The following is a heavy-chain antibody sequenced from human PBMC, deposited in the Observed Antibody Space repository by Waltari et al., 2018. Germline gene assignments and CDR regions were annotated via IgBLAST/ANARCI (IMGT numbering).Heavy chain of an antibody. D-gene: IGHD5-18*01. V-gene: IGHV1-2*02. Sequence: QVQLVQSGAAVKKPGASVKGSCRASGYHFTGNYMDWVRQAPGQGLEGMGWINPNSGGTNYAQKFQGRVTMTRDTSISTAYMELSRLRSDDTAVYYCARDLDTAMVFDYWGQGTLVTVSS. CDR3: ARDLDTAMVFDY. CDR1: GYHFTGNY. CDR2: INPNSGGT. J-gene: IGHJ4*02.